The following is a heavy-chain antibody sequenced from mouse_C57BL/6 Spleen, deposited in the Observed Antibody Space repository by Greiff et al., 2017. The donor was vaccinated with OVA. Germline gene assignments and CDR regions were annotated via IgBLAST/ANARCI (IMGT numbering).Heavy chain of an antibody. CDR1: GYTFTTYP. J-gene: IGHJ1*03. V-gene: IGHV1-47*01. Sequence: QVQLQQSGAELVKPGASVKMSCKASGYTFTTYPIEWMKQNHGKSLEWIGNFHPYNDDTKYNEKFKGKATLTVEKSSSTVYLELSLLTTDDSAVYYCARGVHYYSTDWYFDVWGTGTTVTVSS. CDR2: FHPYNDDT. CDR3: ARGVHYYSTDWYFDV. D-gene: IGHD1-1*01.